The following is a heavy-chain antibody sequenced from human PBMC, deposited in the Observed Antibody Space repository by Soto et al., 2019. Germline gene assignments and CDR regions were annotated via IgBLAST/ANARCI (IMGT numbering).Heavy chain of an antibody. CDR3: ASKAACGGDGYAGDS. D-gene: IGHD2-21*02. CDR1: GGIFSSNT. CDR2: IIPLFGTA. Sequence: QVYLVQSGAEVKKPGSSVKISCKASGGIFSSNTINWVRQAAGQGLEWMGGIIPLFGTANYAEKFQGRVTITADKSTKTEYMELTSLRSEDTAVYYGASKAACGGDGYAGDSWGQGTLATVSS. J-gene: IGHJ4*02. V-gene: IGHV1-69*06.